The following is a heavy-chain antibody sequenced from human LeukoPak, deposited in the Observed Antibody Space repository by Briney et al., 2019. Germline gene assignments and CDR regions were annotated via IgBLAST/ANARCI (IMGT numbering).Heavy chain of an antibody. CDR2: ISSSSSYK. CDR1: GFTFSSYS. D-gene: IGHD3-16*01. Sequence: PGGSLRLSCAASGFTFSSYSMNWVRQAPGKGLEWVSSISSSSSYKYYADSVKGRFTISRDNAKNPLYLQMNSLRAEDTAVYYCAREGARLTLDYWGQGTLVTVSS. CDR3: AREGARLTLDY. V-gene: IGHV3-21*01. J-gene: IGHJ4*02.